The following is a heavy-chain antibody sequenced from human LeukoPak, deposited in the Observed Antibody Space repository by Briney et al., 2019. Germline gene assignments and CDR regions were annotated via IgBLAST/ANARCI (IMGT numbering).Heavy chain of an antibody. D-gene: IGHD3-10*01. Sequence: SETLSLTCTVSGGSISSYYWSWMRQPPGKGLEWIGYIYYSGSTNYNPSLKSRVTISVDTSKNQFSLKLSSVTAADTAVYYCARAKYYYGSGSYGYFDYRGQGTLVTVSS. CDR3: ARAKYYYGSGSYGYFDY. CDR1: GGSISSYY. J-gene: IGHJ4*02. CDR2: IYYSGST. V-gene: IGHV4-59*01.